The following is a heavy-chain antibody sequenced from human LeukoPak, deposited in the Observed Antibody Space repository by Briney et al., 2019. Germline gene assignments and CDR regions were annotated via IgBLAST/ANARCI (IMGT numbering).Heavy chain of an antibody. Sequence: ASVKVSCKASGYTFTGYYMHWVRQAPGQGLEWMGWINPDGGDTNYAQRFQGRVTMTRDTSISPAYMELSRLTSDDTAMYYCAKVIHGAVTFDIWGQGTMVTVSS. CDR2: INPDGGDT. J-gene: IGHJ3*02. D-gene: IGHD4-17*01. CDR1: GYTFTGYY. V-gene: IGHV1-2*02. CDR3: AKVIHGAVTFDI.